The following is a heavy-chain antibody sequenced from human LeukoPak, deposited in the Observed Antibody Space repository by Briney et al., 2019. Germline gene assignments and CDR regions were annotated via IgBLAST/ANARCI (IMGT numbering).Heavy chain of an antibody. CDR1: GDSVSSDSAV. D-gene: IGHD2-15*01. CDR2: TYYRSKWSN. J-gene: IGHJ4*02. Sequence: SQTLSLTCAISGDSVSSDSAVWNWIRQSPSRGLEWLGRTYYRSKWSNDYAVSVQSRITINPDTSKNQFFLQLNSVTPEDTAMYYCARAGKGSGTFDYWGQGTLVTVSS. CDR3: ARAGKGSGTFDY. V-gene: IGHV6-1*01.